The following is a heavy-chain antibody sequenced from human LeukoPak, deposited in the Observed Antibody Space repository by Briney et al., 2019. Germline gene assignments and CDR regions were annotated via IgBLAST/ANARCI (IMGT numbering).Heavy chain of an antibody. CDR2: IHPGDSRT. V-gene: IGHV5-51*01. D-gene: IGHD2-2*01. CDR3: ARWIAQSDTPACYQPFDY. CDR1: GYTFSTYW. J-gene: IGHJ4*01. Sequence: GESLKISRQCSGYTFSTYWIGLLRQMPGKGLEWMGIIHPGDSRTRYSPSFQGQVTISADKSISTAYLQWSSLQTSDTAIYYCARWIAQSDTPACYQPFDYWGQGTPVTVSS.